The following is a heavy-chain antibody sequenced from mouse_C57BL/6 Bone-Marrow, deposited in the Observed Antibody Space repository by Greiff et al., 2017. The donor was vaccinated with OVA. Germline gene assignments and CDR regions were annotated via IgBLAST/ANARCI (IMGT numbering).Heavy chain of an antibody. J-gene: IGHJ4*01. CDR1: EYEFPSHD. D-gene: IGHD2-5*01. CDR3: ARHDSNYYAMDY. CDR2: INSDGGRT. V-gene: IGHV5-2*01. Sequence: EVKLMESGGGLVQPGESLKLSCESNEYEFPSHDMSWVRKTPEKRLELVAAINSDGGRTYYPDTMESRFIISRDNTKKTLYLQMSSLRSEDTDLDYCARHDSNYYAMDYWGQGTSVTVSS.